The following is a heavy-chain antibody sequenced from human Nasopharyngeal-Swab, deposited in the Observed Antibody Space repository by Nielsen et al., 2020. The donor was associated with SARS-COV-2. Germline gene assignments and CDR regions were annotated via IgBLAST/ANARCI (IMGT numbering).Heavy chain of an antibody. Sequence: SETLSRTCTVSGGSVNTGRYYWSWIRQHPGKGLEWIGYIYYSVNTYYNPSLISRLTISVDMSKNQFSLNLNSVTAADTAVYYCARMGGRTLITLYFGFDVWGQGTMVTVSS. D-gene: IGHD3-9*01. V-gene: IGHV4-31*03. CDR3: ARMGGRTLITLYFGFDV. J-gene: IGHJ3*01. CDR1: GGSVNTGRYY. CDR2: IYYSVNT.